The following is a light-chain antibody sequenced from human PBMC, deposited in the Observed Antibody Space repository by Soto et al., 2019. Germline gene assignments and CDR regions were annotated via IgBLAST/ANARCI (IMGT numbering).Light chain of an antibody. V-gene: IGKV1-17*03. J-gene: IGKJ3*01. CDR1: QGISND. CDR2: DAS. CDR3: LQHNSFPFT. Sequence: DIQMTQSPSAMSASVGDRVIITCRASQGISNDLAWFQQKAGKVPKRLIYDASTLQTGVPSRFSGSGSGTEFTLTIDSLQPEDFATYYCLQHNSFPFTFGPVTKVDIK.